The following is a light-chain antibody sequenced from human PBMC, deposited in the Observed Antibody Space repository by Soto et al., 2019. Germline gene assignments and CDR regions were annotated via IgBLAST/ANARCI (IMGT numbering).Light chain of an antibody. CDR1: SSDFGGYNY. Sequence: QSALTQPASVSGSPGQSITISCTGTSSDFGGYNYVSWYQQHPGKAPKLMIYDVSNRPSGVSNRFSGSKSGNTASLTISGLQAEDEADYYCSSYTSSSTLDAFGTGTKVTVL. CDR3: SSYTSSSTLDA. V-gene: IGLV2-14*01. CDR2: DVS. J-gene: IGLJ1*01.